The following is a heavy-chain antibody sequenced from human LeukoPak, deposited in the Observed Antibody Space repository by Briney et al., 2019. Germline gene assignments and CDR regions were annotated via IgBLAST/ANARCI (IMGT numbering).Heavy chain of an antibody. J-gene: IGHJ4*02. CDR1: GFSFSRYA. V-gene: IGHV3-23*01. CDR3: AKGSSSSRPYYFDY. D-gene: IGHD6-6*01. CDR2: ITDSGGDT. Sequence: GGSLRLSCAASGFSFSRYAMSWVRQAPGKGLEWVSAITDSGGDTYHADSVKGRFTISRDNSENTLFLQMNSLRVEDTAVYYCAKGSSSSRPYYFDYWGQGTLVTVSS.